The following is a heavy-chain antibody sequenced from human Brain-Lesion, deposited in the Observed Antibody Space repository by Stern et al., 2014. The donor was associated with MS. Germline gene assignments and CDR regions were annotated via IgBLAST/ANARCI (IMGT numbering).Heavy chain of an antibody. CDR1: GFTFSRYW. Sequence: EDQLVESGGVLVQPGGSLKLSCAASGFTFSRYWMTWVRQAPGKGLEWVANIKEDGSEQYYVDSVKGRFTMSRDNAKSSLYLQMNSLRAEDTAVYYCARRVLVAMGGYPKTLDVWGRGTTVTVSS. CDR3: ARRVLVAMGGYPKTLDV. V-gene: IGHV3-7*01. D-gene: IGHD2-2*01. J-gene: IGHJ6*02. CDR2: IKEDGSEQ.